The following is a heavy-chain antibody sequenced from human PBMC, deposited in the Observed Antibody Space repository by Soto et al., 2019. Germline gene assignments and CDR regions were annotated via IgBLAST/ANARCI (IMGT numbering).Heavy chain of an antibody. Sequence: AASVKVSCKAAGYTFTSYAMHWVRQAPGQRLEWMGWINAGNGNTKYSQKFQGRVTITRDTSASTAYMELSSLRSEDTAVYYCARSTSVGATPSYYYYGMDVWGQGTTVTVSS. CDR1: GYTFTSYA. V-gene: IGHV1-3*01. CDR3: ARSTSVGATPSYYYYGMDV. D-gene: IGHD2-15*01. J-gene: IGHJ6*02. CDR2: INAGNGNT.